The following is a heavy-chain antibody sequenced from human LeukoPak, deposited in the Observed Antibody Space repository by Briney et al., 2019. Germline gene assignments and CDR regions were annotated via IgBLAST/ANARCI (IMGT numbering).Heavy chain of an antibody. Sequence: PGGSLRLSCAASGFTFSNYWMSWVRQAPGKGLEWVANIKQDGSEKYYVDSVKGRFTISRDNAKNSLYLQMNSLRAEDTAVYYCARDWESYSSSSYWFDPWGREPWSPSPQ. CDR3: ARDWESYSSSSYWFDP. J-gene: IGHJ5*02. D-gene: IGHD6-6*01. V-gene: IGHV3-7*01. CDR2: IKQDGSEK. CDR1: GFTFSNYW.